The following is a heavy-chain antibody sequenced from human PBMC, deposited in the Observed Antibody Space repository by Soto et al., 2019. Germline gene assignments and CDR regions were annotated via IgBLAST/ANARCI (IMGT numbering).Heavy chain of an antibody. CDR2: IWYDGSNK. D-gene: IGHD5-12*01. J-gene: IGHJ4*02. Sequence: GGSLRLSCAASGFTFSSYGMHWVRQAPGKGLEWVAVIWYDGSNKYYADSVKGRFTISRDNSKNTLYLQMNSLRAEDTAVYYCARVSPDRSSIYSGYDSYYFDYWGQGTLVTVSS. CDR3: ARVSPDRSSIYSGYDSYYFDY. V-gene: IGHV3-33*01. CDR1: GFTFSSYG.